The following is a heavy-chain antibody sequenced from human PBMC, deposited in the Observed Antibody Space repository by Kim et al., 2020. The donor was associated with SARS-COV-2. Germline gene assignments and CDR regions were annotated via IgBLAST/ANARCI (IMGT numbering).Heavy chain of an antibody. CDR2: IKPDGSDK. CDR3: ARGGRADY. D-gene: IGHD3-16*01. CDR1: GFTVSDYW. J-gene: IGHJ4*02. V-gene: IGHV3-7*01. Sequence: GGSLRLSCAASGFTVSDYWMSWARQAPGKGLEWVANIKPDGSDKNYVDSVKGRFTISRDNAKNSLYLQMTSLRVEDTAVYYCARGGRADYWVQGTLVTVS.